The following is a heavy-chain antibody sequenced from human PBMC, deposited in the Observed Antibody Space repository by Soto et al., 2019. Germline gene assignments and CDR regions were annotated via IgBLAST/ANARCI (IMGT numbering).Heavy chain of an antibody. CDR3: ARDNIVVVPAAMPEDYYYYYGMDV. CDR2: INAGNGNT. V-gene: IGHV1-3*01. Sequence: ASLKVSCKASGYTFTSYAMHWVRQALGQRLAWMGWINAGNGNTKYSQKFQGRVTITRDTSASTAYMELSSLRSEDTAVYYCARDNIVVVPAAMPEDYYYYYGMDVWGQGTTVTVSS. CDR1: GYTFTSYA. J-gene: IGHJ6*02. D-gene: IGHD2-2*01.